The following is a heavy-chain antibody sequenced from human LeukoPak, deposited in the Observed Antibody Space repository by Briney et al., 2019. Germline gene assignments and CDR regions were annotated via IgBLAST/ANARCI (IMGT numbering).Heavy chain of an antibody. J-gene: IGHJ3*02. CDR3: ARLIRLRSSWKAFDI. V-gene: IGHV5-51*01. CDR1: GYSFTSYW. Sequence: GESLKISCKGSGYSFTSYWIGWVRQMPGKGLEWMGIIYPGDSDTRYSPFFQGQVTISADKSISAAYLQWSSLKASDTAMYYCARLIRLRSSWKAFDIWGQGTMVTVSS. D-gene: IGHD6-13*01. CDR2: IYPGDSDT.